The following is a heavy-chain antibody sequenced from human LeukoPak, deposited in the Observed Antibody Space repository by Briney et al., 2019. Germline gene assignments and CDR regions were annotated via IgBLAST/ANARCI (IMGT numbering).Heavy chain of an antibody. CDR2: IYHSGST. J-gene: IGHJ5*02. CDR3: ARASPLRWWPAKGFDP. Sequence: SETLSLTCTVSGYSISSGYYWGWIRQPPGKGLVWIGSIYHSGSTYYNPSLKRRVTISVDTSKNQFSLKLSSVTAADTAVYYCARASPLRWWPAKGFDPWGQGTLVTVSS. CDR1: GYSISSGYY. V-gene: IGHV4-38-2*02. D-gene: IGHD4-23*01.